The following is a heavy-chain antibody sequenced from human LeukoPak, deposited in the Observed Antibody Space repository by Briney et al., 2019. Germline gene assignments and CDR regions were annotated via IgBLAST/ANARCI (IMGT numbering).Heavy chain of an antibody. CDR1: GGSISSYY. CDR2: FYYSGST. Sequence: PSETLSLTCTVSGGSISSYYWSWIRQPPGKGLEWIGYFYYSGSTNYNPSLKSRVTISVDTSKNQFSLKLSSVTAADTAVYYCARGSRSSSLDYWGQGTLVTVSS. CDR3: ARGSRSSSLDY. V-gene: IGHV4-59*01. D-gene: IGHD6-6*01. J-gene: IGHJ4*02.